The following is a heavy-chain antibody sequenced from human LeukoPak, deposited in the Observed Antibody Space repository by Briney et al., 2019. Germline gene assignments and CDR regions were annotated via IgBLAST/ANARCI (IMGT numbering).Heavy chain of an antibody. J-gene: IGHJ5*02. D-gene: IGHD6-13*01. V-gene: IGHV5-51*01. CDR3: ARALDTTSSSLDCDWFDP. CDR2: IYPGDSRT. CDR1: GYSFNSYW. Sequence: GESLKISCKGSGYSFNSYWIGWVRQMPGKGLEWMGIIYPGDSRTRYRPSFQGQVTISADKSISTAYLQWSSLKASDTAMYYCARALDTTSSSLDCDWFDPWGQGTQVTVSS.